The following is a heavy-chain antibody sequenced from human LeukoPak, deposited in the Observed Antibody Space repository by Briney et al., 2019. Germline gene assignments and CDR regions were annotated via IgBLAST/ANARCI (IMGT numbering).Heavy chain of an antibody. V-gene: IGHV4-59*08. Sequence: SETLSLTCTVSGGSISSYYWSWIRQPPGKGLEWIGYIYYSGSTNYNPSLKSRVTISVDTSKNQFSLKLSSVTAADTAVYYCARLAGLRPGYTYYYYYGMDVWGQGTTVTVSS. D-gene: IGHD1-1*01. J-gene: IGHJ6*02. CDR1: GGSISSYY. CDR3: ARLAGLRPGYTYYYYYGMDV. CDR2: IYYSGST.